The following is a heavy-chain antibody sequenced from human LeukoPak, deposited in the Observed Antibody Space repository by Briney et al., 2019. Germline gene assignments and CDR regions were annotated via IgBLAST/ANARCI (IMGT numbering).Heavy chain of an antibody. CDR1: GGSISSGSYY. CDR2: INHSGST. J-gene: IGHJ6*03. CDR3: ASSGTGSSGWYDVGTYCYMDV. Sequence: PSQTLSLTCTVSGGSISSGSYYWSWICQPPGKGLEWIGEINHSGSTYYNPSLKSRVTISVDTSKNQFSLKLSSVTAADTAVYYCASSGTGSSGWYDVGTYCYMDVWGKGTTVTVSS. D-gene: IGHD6-19*01. V-gene: IGHV4-39*07.